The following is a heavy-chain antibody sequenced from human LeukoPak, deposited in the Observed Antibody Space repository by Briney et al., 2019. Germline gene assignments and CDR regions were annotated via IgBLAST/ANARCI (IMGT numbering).Heavy chain of an antibody. D-gene: IGHD6-19*01. V-gene: IGHV4-34*01. CDR1: GGSFSDYY. Sequence: SETLSLTCAVYGGSFSDYYWNWIRQPPGKGLEWIGEINHSGSTNYNPSLKSRVTISVDTSKNQFSLKLNSVTAAGTAVYYCARASSGWSPGYWGQGTLVTVSS. CDR2: INHSGST. J-gene: IGHJ4*02. CDR3: ARASSGWSPGY.